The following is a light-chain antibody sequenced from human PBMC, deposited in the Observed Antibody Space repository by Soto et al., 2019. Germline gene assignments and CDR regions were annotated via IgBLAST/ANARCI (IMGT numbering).Light chain of an antibody. CDR1: SSDVGGYNY. V-gene: IGLV2-8*01. CDR3: SSFADRNNFV. CDR2: EVT. J-gene: IGLJ1*01. Sequence: QSVLTQPPSASGSPGQSVTISCTGSSSDVGGYNYVSWYQQFPGKAPKLIVYEVTKRPSGVPDRFSGSKSGNTASLTVSGLQAEDEADYYCSSFADRNNFVFGTGTKVTV.